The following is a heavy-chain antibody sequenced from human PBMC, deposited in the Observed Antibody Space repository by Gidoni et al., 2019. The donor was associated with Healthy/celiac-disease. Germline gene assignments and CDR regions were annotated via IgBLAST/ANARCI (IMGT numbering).Heavy chain of an antibody. CDR3: AHRKGAFDI. CDR2: IYWNDDK. Sequence: QITLKESGPTLVTPTQSLTLTSTFSGFSLSTSGVGVGWIRQPPGKALAWLALIYWNDDKRYSPSLKSRLTITKDTSKNQVVLTMTNRDPVDTATYCWAHRKGAFDIWGQGTMVTVSS. J-gene: IGHJ3*02. V-gene: IGHV2-5*01. CDR1: GFSLSTSGVG.